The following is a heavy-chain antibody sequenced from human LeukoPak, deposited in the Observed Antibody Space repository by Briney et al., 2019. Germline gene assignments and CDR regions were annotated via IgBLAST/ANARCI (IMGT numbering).Heavy chain of an antibody. CDR1: GGTFSSYA. CDR2: IIPIFGTA. Sequence: ASVKVSCKASGGTFSSYAISWVRQAPGQGLEWMGGIIPIFGTANYAQKFQGRVTITADKSTSTAYMELSSLRSEDTAVYYCARDRYCSSTSCFIAPDYWGQGTLVTVSS. V-gene: IGHV1-69*06. J-gene: IGHJ4*02. CDR3: ARDRYCSSTSCFIAPDY. D-gene: IGHD2-2*01.